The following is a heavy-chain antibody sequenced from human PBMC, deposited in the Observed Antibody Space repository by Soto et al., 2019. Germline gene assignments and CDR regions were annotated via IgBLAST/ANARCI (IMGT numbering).Heavy chain of an antibody. CDR1: GFTFSSYG. Sequence: GGSLRLSCAASGFTFSSYGMHWVRQAPGKGLEWVAVISYDGSNKYYADSVKGRFTISRDNSKNTLYLQMNSLRAEDTAVYYCATGQQQLGMYAFDIWGQGTMVTVSS. CDR2: ISYDGSNK. V-gene: IGHV3-30*03. J-gene: IGHJ3*02. CDR3: ATGQQQLGMYAFDI. D-gene: IGHD6-13*01.